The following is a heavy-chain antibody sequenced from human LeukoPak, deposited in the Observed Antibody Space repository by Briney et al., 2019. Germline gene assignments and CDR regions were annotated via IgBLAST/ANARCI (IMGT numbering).Heavy chain of an antibody. Sequence: GGSLRLSCAASGFTVSSNAMSWVRQAPGKGLEWVSAISGSGGSTYHADSVKGRFTISRDNSKNTLYLQMNSLRAEDTAVYYCAKGATNGYSYGSSFDYWGQGTLVTVSS. CDR2: ISGSGGST. V-gene: IGHV3-23*01. D-gene: IGHD5-18*01. J-gene: IGHJ4*02. CDR3: AKGATNGYSYGSSFDY. CDR1: GFTVSSNA.